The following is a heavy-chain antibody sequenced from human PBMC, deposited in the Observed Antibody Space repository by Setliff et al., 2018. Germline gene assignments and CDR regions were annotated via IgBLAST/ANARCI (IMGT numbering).Heavy chain of an antibody. CDR3: AREHYDILTGYYPYYGMDV. Sequence: GASVKVSCKASGYTFTSYAMNWVRQAPGRGLEWMGWINTNTGNPTYAQGFTGRFVFSLDTSVSTAYLQISSLKAEDTAVYYCAREHYDILTGYYPYYGMDVWGQGTTVTVSS. CDR1: GYTFTSYA. D-gene: IGHD3-9*01. J-gene: IGHJ6*02. CDR2: INTNTGNP. V-gene: IGHV7-4-1*02.